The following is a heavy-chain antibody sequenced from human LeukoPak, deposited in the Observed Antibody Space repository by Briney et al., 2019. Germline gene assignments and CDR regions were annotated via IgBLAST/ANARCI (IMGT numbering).Heavy chain of an antibody. D-gene: IGHD2-2*01. Sequence: ASVKVSCKASGYTFTSYYMHWVRQAPGQGLEWMGIINPSGGSTSYAQKFQGRVTMTEDTSTDTAYMELSSLRSEDTAVYYCATVTVVVPAAIPGPYYYYGMDVWGQGTTVTVSS. V-gene: IGHV1-46*01. J-gene: IGHJ6*02. CDR1: GYTFTSYY. CDR2: INPSGGST. CDR3: ATVTVVVPAAIPGPYYYYGMDV.